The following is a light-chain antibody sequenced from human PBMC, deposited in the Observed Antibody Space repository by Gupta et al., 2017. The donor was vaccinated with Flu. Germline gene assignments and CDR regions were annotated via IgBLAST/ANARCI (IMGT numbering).Light chain of an antibody. J-gene: IGKJ1*01. V-gene: IGKV1-39*01. Sequence: PSSLSASVGDRATITCRASRRISIFLNWYQQKPGKAPKLLIYAASTQKSGVPSRFSGSGSGTDFSLTISRRQPEDFAAYYCQQWYNTLWTFGQGTKVEIK. CDR2: AAS. CDR3: QQWYNTLWT. CDR1: RRISIF.